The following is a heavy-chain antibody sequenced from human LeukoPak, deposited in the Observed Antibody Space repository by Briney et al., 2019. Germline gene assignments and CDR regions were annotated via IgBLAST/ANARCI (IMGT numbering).Heavy chain of an antibody. J-gene: IGHJ4*02. Sequence: KSSETLSLTCTVSGGSISSSSYYWSWIRQPAGKGLEWIGRINTSGSTNYNPSLRSRVTMSVDTSKNQFSLKLSSVTAADTAVYYCARDSSAGGYWGQGTLVTVSS. CDR1: GGSISSSSYY. V-gene: IGHV4-61*02. CDR2: INTSGST. CDR3: ARDSSAGGY. D-gene: IGHD4-23*01.